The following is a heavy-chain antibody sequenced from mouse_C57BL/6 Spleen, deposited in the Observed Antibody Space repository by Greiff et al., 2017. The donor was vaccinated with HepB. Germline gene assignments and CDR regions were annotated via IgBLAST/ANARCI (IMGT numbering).Heavy chain of an antibody. V-gene: IGHV1-64*01. Sequence: QVQLQQPGAELVKPGASVKLSCKASGYTFTSYWMHWVKQRPGQGLEWIGMIHPNSGSTNYNEKFKSKATLTVDKSSSTAYMQLSSLTSEDSAVYYCARSGNFDYYGSSSFAYWGQGTLVTVSA. D-gene: IGHD1-1*01. CDR3: ARSGNFDYYGSSSFAY. CDR1: GYTFTSYW. CDR2: IHPNSGST. J-gene: IGHJ3*01.